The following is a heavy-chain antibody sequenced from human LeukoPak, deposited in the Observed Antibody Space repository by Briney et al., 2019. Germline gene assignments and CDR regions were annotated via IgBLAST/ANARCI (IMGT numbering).Heavy chain of an antibody. CDR3: ARDGGTWGRRYFDF. CDR2: IYYSGST. V-gene: IGHV4-59*01. D-gene: IGHD3-16*01. J-gene: IGHJ4*02. Sequence: SETLSLTCTVSGGSISSYYWNWIRQAPGKGLEWIGYIYYSGSTKYNPSLKSRVTMSVDTSKNQFSLKVTSVTAADTAVYYCARDGGTWGRRYFDFWGQGALVPVSS. CDR1: GGSISSYY.